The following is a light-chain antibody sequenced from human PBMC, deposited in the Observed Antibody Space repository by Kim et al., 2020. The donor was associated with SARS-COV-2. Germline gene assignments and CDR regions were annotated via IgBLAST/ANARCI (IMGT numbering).Light chain of an antibody. J-gene: IGKJ3*01. V-gene: IGKV3-20*01. CDR2: GAS. CDR1: QSVSSSY. CDR3: QQYGSSGFT. Sequence: EILMTQSPATLSVSPGERATLSCRASQSVSSSYLAWYQQKPGQAPRLLIYGASSRATGIPDRFSGSGSGTDFTLTISRLEPEDFAVYYCQQYGSSGFTFGPGTKVDIK.